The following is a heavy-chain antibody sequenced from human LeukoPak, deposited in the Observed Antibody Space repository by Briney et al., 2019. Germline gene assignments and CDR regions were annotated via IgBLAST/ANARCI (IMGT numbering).Heavy chain of an antibody. Sequence: GGSLRLSCAASGFTFSNYAMHWVRQAPGKGLEWVAVVSYDGSNKYYADSVKGRFTIPRDNSKNTLYLQMNSLRAEDAAIYYCATIGDRRTGELYRIDYWGQGTLVTVSS. D-gene: IGHD7-27*01. CDR1: GFTFSNYA. J-gene: IGHJ4*02. CDR2: VSYDGSNK. CDR3: ATIGDRRTGELYRIDY. V-gene: IGHV3-30-3*01.